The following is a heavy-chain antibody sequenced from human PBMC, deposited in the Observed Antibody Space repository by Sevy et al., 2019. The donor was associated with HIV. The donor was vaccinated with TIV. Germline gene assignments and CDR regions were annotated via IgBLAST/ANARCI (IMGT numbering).Heavy chain of an antibody. J-gene: IGHJ4*02. V-gene: IGHV3-48*02. Sequence: GGSLRLSCAASGFTFSSYSMNWVRQAPGKGLEWVSYIPHSGTTIYYANSVRGRFTISRDNARNSLYLQMNSLRDEDTAVYYCVRDSSWAFDHWGQGTLVTVSS. D-gene: IGHD2-2*01. CDR3: VRDSSWAFDH. CDR1: GFTFSSYS. CDR2: IPHSGTTI.